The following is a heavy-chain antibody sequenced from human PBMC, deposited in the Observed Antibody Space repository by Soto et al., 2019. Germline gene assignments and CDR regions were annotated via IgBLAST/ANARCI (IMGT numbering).Heavy chain of an antibody. CDR1: GGTFSSYA. CDR2: IIPIFGTA. J-gene: IGHJ5*02. V-gene: IGHV1-69*12. D-gene: IGHD2-2*01. CDR3: ARARIEGVVLVPVAIDNWFDP. Sequence: QVQLVQSGAEVKKPGSSVKVSCKASGGTFSSYAISWVRQAPGQGLEWMGGIIPIFGTANYAQKFQGRVTITADESTSTAYMELSSLRSEDTAVYYCARARIEGVVLVPVAIDNWFDPWGQGTLVTVSS.